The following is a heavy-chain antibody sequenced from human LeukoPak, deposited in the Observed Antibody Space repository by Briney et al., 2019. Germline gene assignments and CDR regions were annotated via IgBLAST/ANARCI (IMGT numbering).Heavy chain of an antibody. CDR3: ATLGRYSGSYRGAFDI. J-gene: IGHJ3*02. CDR1: GGSFSGYY. V-gene: IGHV4-34*01. D-gene: IGHD1-26*01. Sequence: SETLSLTCAVYGGSFSGYYWSWIGQPPGKGLEWIWEINHSGSTNYNPSLKSRVTISVDTSKNQFSLKLSSVTAADTAVYYCATLGRYSGSYRGAFDIWGQGTMVTVSS. CDR2: INHSGST.